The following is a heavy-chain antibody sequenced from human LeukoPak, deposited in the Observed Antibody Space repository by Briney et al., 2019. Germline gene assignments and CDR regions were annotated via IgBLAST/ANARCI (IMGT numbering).Heavy chain of an antibody. CDR1: GYTFTGYY. Sequence: ASVKVSCKSSGYTFTGYYMHWMRQPPGQGLKWMGWNNPNSGGTNYAQKFQGRVTMTRDTSISTAYMELSRLRSDDTAVYYCARDSQIAAAGTGGDYWGQGTLVTVSS. D-gene: IGHD6-13*01. CDR2: NNPNSGGT. V-gene: IGHV1-2*02. J-gene: IGHJ4*02. CDR3: ARDSQIAAAGTGGDY.